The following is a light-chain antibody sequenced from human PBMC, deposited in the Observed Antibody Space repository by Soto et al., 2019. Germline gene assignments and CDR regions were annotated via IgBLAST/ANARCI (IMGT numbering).Light chain of an antibody. CDR1: PSINSYC. CDR2: NTS. J-gene: IGKJ3*01. Sequence: EIVLTQSPGTLTLSPGEGATVSCRVSPSINSYCLVWYQRKFCQAPRLLIYNTSSRATGIPDRFSGSGSGTDFTLSISRLEPEDFAVYYCQHYGGSFIFGHGTKVDFK. V-gene: IGKV3-20*01. CDR3: QHYGGSFI.